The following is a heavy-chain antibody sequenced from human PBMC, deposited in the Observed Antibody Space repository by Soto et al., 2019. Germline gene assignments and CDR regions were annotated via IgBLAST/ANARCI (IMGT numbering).Heavy chain of an antibody. J-gene: IGHJ4*02. D-gene: IGHD2-15*01. CDR1: GYTFTSYG. CDR2: ISAYNGNT. Sequence: QVQLVQSGAEVKKPGASVKVSCKASGYTFTSYGISWVRQAPGQGLACMGWISAYNGNTNYAQKLQGRVTMTTDTSTSTAYMELRSLRSDDTAVYYCARGYCSGGSCYLYYFAYWGQGTLVTVSS. CDR3: ARGYCSGGSCYLYYFAY. V-gene: IGHV1-18*01.